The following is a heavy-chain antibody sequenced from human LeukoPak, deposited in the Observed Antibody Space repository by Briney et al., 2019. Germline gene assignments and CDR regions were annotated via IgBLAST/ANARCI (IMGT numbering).Heavy chain of an antibody. CDR3: ARTPIYYFDNSGYYN. V-gene: IGHV4-4*07. J-gene: IGHJ4*02. CDR2: IYSSGST. Sequence: SETLSLTCTVPGGSINNYYWSWIRQPAGKGLEWIGLIYSSGSTSYNPSLKSRVTMSVDTSKKQFSLRLSSVTAADTAVYYCARTPIYYFDNSGYYNWGQGTLVTVSS. CDR1: GGSINNYY. D-gene: IGHD3-22*01.